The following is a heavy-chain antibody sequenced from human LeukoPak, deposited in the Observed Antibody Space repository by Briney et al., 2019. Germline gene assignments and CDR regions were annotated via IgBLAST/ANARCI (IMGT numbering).Heavy chain of an antibody. CDR1: GFTFSSYA. Sequence: GGSLRLSCAASGFTFSSYAMSWVRQAPGKGLEWVSAISGSGGSTYYADSVKGRFTISRDNSKNTLYLQMNSLRAEDTAVYYCARDEMATIWGLDYYGMDVWGQGTTVTVSS. CDR2: ISGSGGST. V-gene: IGHV3-23*01. D-gene: IGHD5-24*01. CDR3: ARDEMATIWGLDYYGMDV. J-gene: IGHJ6*02.